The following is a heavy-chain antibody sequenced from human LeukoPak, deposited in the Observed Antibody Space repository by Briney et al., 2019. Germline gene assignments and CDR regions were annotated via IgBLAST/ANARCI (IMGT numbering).Heavy chain of an antibody. Sequence: GRSLRLSCAASGFTFSSYGVHWVRQAPGKGLEWVAVISYDGSNKYYADSVKGRFTISRDNSKNTLYLQMNSLRAEDTAVYYCARMIRGVIDILFDYWGQGTLVTVSS. CDR3: ARMIRGVIDILFDY. CDR1: GFTFSSYG. J-gene: IGHJ4*02. CDR2: ISYDGSNK. V-gene: IGHV3-30*03. D-gene: IGHD3-10*01.